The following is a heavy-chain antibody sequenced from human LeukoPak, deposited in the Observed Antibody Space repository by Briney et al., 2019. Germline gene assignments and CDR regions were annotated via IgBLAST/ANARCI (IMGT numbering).Heavy chain of an antibody. D-gene: IGHD3-3*01. J-gene: IGHJ4*02. Sequence: ASVKVSCKASGYTFTSYDINWVRQATGQGLEWMGWMNPNSGNTGYAQKFQGRVTITRNTSISTAYMELGSLRSEDTAVYYCARSLRFLEWLPPYYFDYWGQGTLVTVSS. CDR1: GYTFTSYD. CDR3: ARSLRFLEWLPPYYFDY. CDR2: MNPNSGNT. V-gene: IGHV1-8*03.